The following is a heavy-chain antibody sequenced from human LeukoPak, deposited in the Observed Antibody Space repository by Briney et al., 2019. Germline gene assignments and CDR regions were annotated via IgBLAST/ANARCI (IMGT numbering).Heavy chain of an antibody. D-gene: IGHD2-2*02. J-gene: IGHJ6*03. CDR1: GYTFTSYY. Sequence: ASVKVSCKASGYTFTSYYMHWVRQAPGQGLEWMGRLNPSGGITSYAQKFQGRVTMTRDMSTSTVYMELSSLRSEDTAVYYCARVAAEVVGVPGAIGFGWLRRDYYYMDVWGKGTTVIVSS. CDR2: LNPSGGIT. CDR3: ARVAAEVVGVPGAIGFGWLRRDYYYMDV. V-gene: IGHV1-46*01.